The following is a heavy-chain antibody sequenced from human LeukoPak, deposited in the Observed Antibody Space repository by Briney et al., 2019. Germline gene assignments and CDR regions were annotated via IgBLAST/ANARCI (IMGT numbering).Heavy chain of an antibody. V-gene: IGHV1-2*02. D-gene: IGHD2-15*01. J-gene: IGHJ5*02. CDR3: ARDIVVVVAATLENWFDP. Sequence: ASVKVSCKASGYTFTGYYMHWVRQAPGQGLEWMGWINPNSGGTNYAQKFQGRVTMTRDTSISTAYMELSRLRSDDTAEYYCARDIVVVVAATLENWFDPWGQGTLVTVSS. CDR2: INPNSGGT. CDR1: GYTFTGYY.